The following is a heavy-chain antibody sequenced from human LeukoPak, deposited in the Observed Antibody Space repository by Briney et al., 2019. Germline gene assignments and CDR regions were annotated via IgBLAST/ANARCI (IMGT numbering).Heavy chain of an antibody. J-gene: IGHJ4*02. CDR2: ISSSGESP. D-gene: IGHD5-24*01. Sequence: PGGSLRLSCAVSGFTFSRYAMSWVRQAPGKGLEWVCGISSSGESPYYADSVKGRFTISRDDSKNTLYLEINSLRAEATAVYYCAKKSSDGYNPFDYLGQGTLVTVSS. V-gene: IGHV3-23*01. CDR3: AKKSSDGYNPFDY. CDR1: GFTFSRYA.